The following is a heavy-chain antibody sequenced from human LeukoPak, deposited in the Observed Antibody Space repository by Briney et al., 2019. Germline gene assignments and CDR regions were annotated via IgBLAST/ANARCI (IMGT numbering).Heavy chain of an antibody. Sequence: SQTLSLTCAISGDTVSTNSAAWNWIRQSPSRGLEWLGRTYYRSTWYNDYAVSVKSQITINPDTSKNQFSLQLNSVTPEDTAVYYCARTSGWSFDYWGQGTLVTVSS. D-gene: IGHD6-19*01. CDR1: GDTVSTNSAA. J-gene: IGHJ4*02. CDR2: TYYRSTWYN. V-gene: IGHV6-1*01. CDR3: ARTSGWSFDY.